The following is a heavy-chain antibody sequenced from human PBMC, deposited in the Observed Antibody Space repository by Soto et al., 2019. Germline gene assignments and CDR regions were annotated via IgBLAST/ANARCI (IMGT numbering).Heavy chain of an antibody. J-gene: IGHJ6*02. D-gene: IGHD3-9*01. CDR2: ISAYNGNT. CDR1: GYTFTSYG. CDR3: ARAGYDILTGPNGMDV. Sequence: VASVKVSCKASGYTFTSYGISWVRQAPGQGLEWMGWISAYNGNTNYAQKLQGRVTMTTDTSTSTAYMELRSLRSDDTAVYYCARAGYDILTGPNGMDVWGQGTTVTVSS. V-gene: IGHV1-18*01.